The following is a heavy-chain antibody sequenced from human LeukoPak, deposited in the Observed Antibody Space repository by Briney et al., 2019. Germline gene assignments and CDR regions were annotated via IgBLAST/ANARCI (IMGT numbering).Heavy chain of an antibody. J-gene: IGHJ4*02. D-gene: IGHD3-3*01. CDR3: TSEYDFWSGYYGDFDY. CDR1: GFTFGDYA. V-gene: IGHV3-49*03. CDR2: IRSKAYGGTT. Sequence: PGGSLRLSCTASGFTFGDYAMSWFRQAPGKGLEWVGFIRSKAYGGTTEYAASVKGRFTISRDDSKSIAYLQMNSLKTEDTAVYYCTSEYDFWSGYYGDFDYWGQGTLVTVSS.